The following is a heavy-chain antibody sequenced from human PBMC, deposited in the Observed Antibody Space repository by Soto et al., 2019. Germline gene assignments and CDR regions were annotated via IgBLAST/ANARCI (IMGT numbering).Heavy chain of an antibody. Sequence: GGSLRLSCAASGFTVSSNYMSWVRQAPGKGLEWVSVIYSGGSTYYADSVKGRFTISRDNSKNTLYLQMNSLRAEDTAVYYCAREVDYGEATCFDYWGQGTLVTVSS. CDR1: GFTVSSNY. D-gene: IGHD4-17*01. J-gene: IGHJ4*02. V-gene: IGHV3-66*01. CDR2: IYSGGST. CDR3: AREVDYGEATCFDY.